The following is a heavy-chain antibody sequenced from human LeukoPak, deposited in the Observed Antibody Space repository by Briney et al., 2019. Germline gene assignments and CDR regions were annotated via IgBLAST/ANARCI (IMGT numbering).Heavy chain of an antibody. CDR1: GYTFNNYA. CDR3: ARGGEGLVAPSY. J-gene: IGHJ4*02. V-gene: IGHV7-4-1*02. CDR2: INTKTGTP. Sequence: GASVKVSCKACGYTFNNYAMHWVRQAPGQRLEWMGWINTKTGTPTYAPGFAGRFVFLLDTSVSTAYLQISSLKADDAAVYYCARGGEGLVAPSYWGQGTLVTVSS. D-gene: IGHD2-8*02.